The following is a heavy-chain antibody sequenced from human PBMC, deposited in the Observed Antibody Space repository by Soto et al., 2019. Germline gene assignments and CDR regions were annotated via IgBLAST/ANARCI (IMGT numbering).Heavy chain of an antibody. CDR3: ARGVTILVEDKRVRNYYYMDV. D-gene: IGHD3-3*01. Sequence: QVQLVESGGGVVQPGRSLRLSCAASGFTFSSYGMHWVRQAPGKGLEWVAVIWYDGSNKYYADSVKGRFTISRDNSKNTLHLQMNSLRAEDTAVYYSARGVTILVEDKRVRNYYYMDVWGKGTTVTVSS. CDR2: IWYDGSNK. CDR1: GFTFSSYG. V-gene: IGHV3-33*01. J-gene: IGHJ6*03.